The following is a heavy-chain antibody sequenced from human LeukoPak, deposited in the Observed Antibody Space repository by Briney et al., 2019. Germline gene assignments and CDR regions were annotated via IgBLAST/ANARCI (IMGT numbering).Heavy chain of an antibody. CDR2: IYTSGST. J-gene: IGHJ4*02. V-gene: IGHV4-61*02. CDR1: GVSISSGNYY. D-gene: IGHD3-16*01. Sequence: SETLSLTCTVSGVSISSGNYYWSCNRQPAGKGLEWIGRIYTSGSTNYNPSLKSRVTISVDTSKNQFSLKLSSVTAADTAVYYCARVSAYPDWGQGTLVTVSS. CDR3: ARVSAYPD.